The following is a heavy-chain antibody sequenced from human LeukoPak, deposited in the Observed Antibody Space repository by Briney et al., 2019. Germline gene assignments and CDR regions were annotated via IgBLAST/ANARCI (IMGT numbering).Heavy chain of an antibody. V-gene: IGHV1-2*02. CDR2: INPNSGGT. D-gene: IGHD3-10*01. CDR3: ARDHSYYDSGSYSNVDY. Sequence: ASVKVSCKASGYTFTAYYIHWVRQAPGQGLEWMGWINPNSGGTNYAQKFQGRVTMTRDTSSSTAYMELSRLRSDDTAVYYCARDHSYYDSGSYSNVDYWGQGALVTVSS. CDR1: GYTFTAYY. J-gene: IGHJ4*02.